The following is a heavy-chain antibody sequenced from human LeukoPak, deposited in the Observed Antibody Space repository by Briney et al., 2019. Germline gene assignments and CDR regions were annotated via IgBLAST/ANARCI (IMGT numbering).Heavy chain of an antibody. CDR3: ARTMIVVVISSTRYDGFDI. V-gene: IGHV1-18*01. CDR1: GYTFTSYG. D-gene: IGHD3-22*01. CDR2: ISAYNGNT. J-gene: IGHJ3*02. Sequence: ASVKVSCKASGYTFTSYGISWVRQAPGQGLEWMGWISAYNGNTNYAKKFQGRVTMTTDTSTSTAYMELRSLRSDGTAVYYCARTMIVVVISSTRYDGFDIWGQGTMVTVSS.